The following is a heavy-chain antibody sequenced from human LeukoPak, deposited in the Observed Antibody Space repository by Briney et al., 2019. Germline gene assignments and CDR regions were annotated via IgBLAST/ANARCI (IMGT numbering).Heavy chain of an antibody. CDR2: ISAYNGNT. J-gene: IGHJ6*02. CDR1: GYTFTSYG. Sequence: ASVKVSCKASGYTFTSYGISWVRQAPGQGLEWMGWISAYNGNTNYAQKLQGRVTMTTDTSTSTAYMELRSLRSDDTAVYYCAKDRRIAAADKYYYYYYGMDVWGQGTTVTVSS. D-gene: IGHD6-13*01. V-gene: IGHV1-18*01. CDR3: AKDRRIAAADKYYYYYYGMDV.